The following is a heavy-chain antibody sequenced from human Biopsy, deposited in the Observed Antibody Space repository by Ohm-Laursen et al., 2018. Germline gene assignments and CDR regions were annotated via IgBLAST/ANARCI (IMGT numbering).Heavy chain of an antibody. CDR1: GGSINSYY. J-gene: IGHJ4*02. CDR2: LFTSGTT. CDR3: VRGGSGSFPFDY. V-gene: IGHV4-4*07. D-gene: IGHD3-10*01. Sequence: TLSLTCTVSGGSINSYYWSWMRQPAGKGLEWIGRLFTSGTTNYSPSLNNRVTMSVDTSKNQFSLRLTSVTAADTAVYYCVRGGSGSFPFDYWGPGTLATVSS.